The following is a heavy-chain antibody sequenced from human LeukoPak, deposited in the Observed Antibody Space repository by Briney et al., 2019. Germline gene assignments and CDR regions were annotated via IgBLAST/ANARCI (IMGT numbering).Heavy chain of an antibody. Sequence: PSETLSLTCAVYGGSFSGYYWSWIRQPPGKGLEWIGEINHSVSTNYNPSLKSRVTISVDTSKNQFALKLRSVTAAATAVYYCARGISRGYSYGLLAYWGQGTLVTVSS. CDR1: GGSFSGYY. V-gene: IGHV4-34*01. D-gene: IGHD5-18*01. CDR3: ARGISRGYSYGLLAY. J-gene: IGHJ4*02. CDR2: INHSVST.